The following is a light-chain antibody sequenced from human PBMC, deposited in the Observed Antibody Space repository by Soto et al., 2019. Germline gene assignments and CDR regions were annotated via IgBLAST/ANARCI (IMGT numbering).Light chain of an antibody. J-gene: IGKJ1*01. CDR3: MQATQSTWT. Sequence: DIVMTQTPLSSPVTLGQAASISCRSSQSLVHSYGNTYLSWFHQRPGQPPRLLIYKVSDLFSWVPERFSGSGAGTDFTLTISRVEAEDVGLYYCMQATQSTWTFGQRTKVEIK. CDR1: QSLVHSYGNTY. V-gene: IGKV2-24*01. CDR2: KVS.